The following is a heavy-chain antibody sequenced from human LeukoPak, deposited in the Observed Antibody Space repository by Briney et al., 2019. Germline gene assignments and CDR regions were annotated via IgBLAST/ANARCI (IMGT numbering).Heavy chain of an antibody. V-gene: IGHV3-23*01. CDR3: AKDRRKLGTFEY. CDR2: LSGSGGDT. CDR1: GFIFSSYA. Sequence: GGSLRLSCAASGFIFSSYAMSWVRQAPGKGLEWVATLSGSGGDTYYADSVKGRFTVSRDNAHNSLHLQMDSLRAEDTAVYFCAKDRRKLGTFEYWGQGTLDTVSS. J-gene: IGHJ4*02. D-gene: IGHD7-27*01.